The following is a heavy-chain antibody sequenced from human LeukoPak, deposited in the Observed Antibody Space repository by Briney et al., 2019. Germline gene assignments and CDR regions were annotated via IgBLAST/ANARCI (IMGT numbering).Heavy chain of an antibody. D-gene: IGHD1-7*01. CDR2: IFYSGSA. Sequence: PSETLSLTCTVSGGSISSSSYYWGWIRQPPGKGLEWIVSIFYSGSAYYNPSLKSRVAISVDTSKNQFSLKLSSVTAADTAVYCCARQGGTLNWFDPWGQGTLVTVSS. CDR3: ARQGGTLNWFDP. J-gene: IGHJ5*02. CDR1: GGSISSSSYY. V-gene: IGHV4-39*01.